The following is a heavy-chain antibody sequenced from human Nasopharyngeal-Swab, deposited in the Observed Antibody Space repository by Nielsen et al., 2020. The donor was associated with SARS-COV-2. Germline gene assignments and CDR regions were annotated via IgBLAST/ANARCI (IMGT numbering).Heavy chain of an antibody. Sequence: GESLKISCAASGFTFDDYTMHWVRQAPGKGLEWVSLISWDGGSTYYADSVKGRFTISRDNSKNSLYLQMNSLRTKDTALYYCAKDLGGYYYYGMDVWGQGTTVTVSS. CDR3: AKDLGGYYYYGMDV. CDR1: GFTFDDYT. CDR2: ISWDGGST. V-gene: IGHV3-43*01. J-gene: IGHJ6*02.